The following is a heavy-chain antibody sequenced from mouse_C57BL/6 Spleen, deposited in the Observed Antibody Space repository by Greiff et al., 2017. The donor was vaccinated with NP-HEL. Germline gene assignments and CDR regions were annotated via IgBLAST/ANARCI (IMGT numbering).Heavy chain of an antibody. V-gene: IGHV1-7*01. CDR3: AREDDSNYGRGDYAMDY. Sequence: VQLQESGAELAKPGASVKLSCKASGYTFTSYWLHWVKQRPGQGLEWIGYINPSSGYTKYNQKFKDKATLTADKSSSTAYMQLSSLTYADSAVFYSAREDDSNYGRGDYAMDYWGQGTSVTVSS. J-gene: IGHJ4*01. D-gene: IGHD2-5*01. CDR2: INPSSGYT. CDR1: GYTFTSYW.